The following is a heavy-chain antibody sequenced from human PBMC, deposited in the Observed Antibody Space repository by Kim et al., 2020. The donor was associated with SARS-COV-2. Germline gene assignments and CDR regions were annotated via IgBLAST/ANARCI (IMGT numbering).Heavy chain of an antibody. Sequence: SETLSLTCTVSGGSISNYYWSWIRQPPGKGLEWIGCIFYTGSTNYNPSLKSRVTMSVDTSKNHFSLKLSSVTAADTAVYYCARSPVAGYFDYWGQGTLVTVSS. J-gene: IGHJ4*02. D-gene: IGHD6-19*01. V-gene: IGHV4-59*01. CDR3: ARSPVAGYFDY. CDR2: IFYTGST. CDR1: GGSISNYY.